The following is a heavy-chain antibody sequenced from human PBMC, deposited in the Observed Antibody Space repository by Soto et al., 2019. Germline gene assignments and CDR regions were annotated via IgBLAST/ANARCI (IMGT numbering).Heavy chain of an antibody. CDR1: GFTFSSYW. J-gene: IGHJ4*02. Sequence: EVQLVESGGGLVQPGGSLRLSCAASGFTFSSYWMSWVRQAPGKGLEWVANIKQDGSEKYYVDSVKGRFTISRDNAKNSLYLQMNSLRAEDTAVYYGARTDGYNAGRRDYWGQGTMVTVSS. D-gene: IGHD5-12*01. V-gene: IGHV3-7*01. CDR3: ARTDGYNAGRRDY. CDR2: IKQDGSEK.